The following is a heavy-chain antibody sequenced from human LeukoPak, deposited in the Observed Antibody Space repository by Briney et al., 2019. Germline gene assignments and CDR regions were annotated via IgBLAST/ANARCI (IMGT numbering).Heavy chain of an antibody. J-gene: IGHJ3*02. CDR1: GYSFTSYW. D-gene: IGHD6-19*01. CDR3: ARPVGTVAAQYDAFDI. V-gene: IGHV5-51*01. CDR2: IYPGDSDT. Sequence: GESLKISCKGSGYSFTSYWIGWVRQMPGKGLEWMGIIYPGDSDTRYSPSFQGQVTISADKSISTAYLQWSSLKASDTAMYYCARPVGTVAAQYDAFDIWGQGTMVTASS.